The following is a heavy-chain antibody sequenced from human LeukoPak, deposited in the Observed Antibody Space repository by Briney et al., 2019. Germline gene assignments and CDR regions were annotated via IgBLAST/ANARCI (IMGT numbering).Heavy chain of an antibody. CDR2: INPNSGGT. CDR1: GYTYTHYY. Sequence: ASVKDSCQATGYTYTHYYMHGVRQAPGQGLEWMGWINPNSGGTNYAQKFQGRVTMTRDTSISTAYMELRRLRSDDTAVYDCARDPCGDTAMIKTHWCDYWGQGTLVTVSS. J-gene: IGHJ4*02. CDR3: ARDPCGDTAMIKTHWCDY. V-gene: IGHV1-2*02. D-gene: IGHD5-18*01.